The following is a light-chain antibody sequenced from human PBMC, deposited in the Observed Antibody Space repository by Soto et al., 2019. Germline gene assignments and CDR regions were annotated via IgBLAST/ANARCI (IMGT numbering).Light chain of an antibody. Sequence: QSALTQPASVSGSPGQSITISCTGTSSDVGGYNYVSWYQQHPGKAPKLLIYDVSNRPSGASNRFSGSKSGNTASLTISGLQAEYLAVYYSGSYTVSTPLHYVVVTRT. V-gene: IGLV2-14*01. CDR2: DVS. CDR1: SSDVGGYNY. CDR3: GSYTVSTPLHYV. J-gene: IGLJ1*01.